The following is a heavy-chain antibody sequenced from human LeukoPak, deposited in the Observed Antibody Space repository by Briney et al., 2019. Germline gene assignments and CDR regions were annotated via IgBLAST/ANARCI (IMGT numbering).Heavy chain of an antibody. CDR1: GGSISNYY. Sequence: SETLSLTCAVSGGSISNYYWNWIRQPPGKGLEWIGYIYYSGSSNYNPSLKGRVTISVDTSKKQFSLKVNSVTAADTAVYFCARLSRGSSVGFDYWGQGILVTVSS. J-gene: IGHJ4*02. V-gene: IGHV4-59*01. CDR2: IYYSGSS. D-gene: IGHD6-6*01. CDR3: ARLSRGSSVGFDY.